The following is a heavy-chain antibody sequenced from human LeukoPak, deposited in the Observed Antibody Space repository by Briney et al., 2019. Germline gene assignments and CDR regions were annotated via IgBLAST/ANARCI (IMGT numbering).Heavy chain of an antibody. J-gene: IGHJ5*02. D-gene: IGHD3-22*01. Sequence: SETLSLTCAVYGGSFSGYYWSWIRQPPGKGLEWIGNIYYSGSTNYNPSLKSRVTISVDTSKKQFSLRLSSLTAADTAVYYCAREYYYDSSGYGGWFDPWGQGTLVTVSS. CDR2: IYYSGST. CDR1: GGSFSGYY. V-gene: IGHV4-59*12. CDR3: AREYYYDSSGYGGWFDP.